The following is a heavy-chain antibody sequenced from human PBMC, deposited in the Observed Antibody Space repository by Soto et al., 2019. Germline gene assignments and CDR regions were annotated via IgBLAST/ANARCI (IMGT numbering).Heavy chain of an antibody. CDR3: VGGNGFDY. CDR1: GFTFSTYW. Sequence: EVQLVESGGSLVQPGGSLRLSCAGSGFTFSTYWMTWVRQAPGKGLEWVANIKEDGSERYYVDSVKGRFTISRDNAKNYLYLQMNSLRAEDTAVYYCVGGNGFDYWGQGTLVTVSS. J-gene: IGHJ4*02. V-gene: IGHV3-7*01. CDR2: IKEDGSER. D-gene: IGHD5-12*01.